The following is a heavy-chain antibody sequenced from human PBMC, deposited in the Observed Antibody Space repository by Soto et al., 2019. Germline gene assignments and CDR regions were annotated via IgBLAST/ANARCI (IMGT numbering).Heavy chain of an antibody. V-gene: IGHV4-4*02. CDR3: ATLPPRIVVVVLPIPS. Sequence: SETLSLTCRVSGTSISSTYWWTWVRQSPGKGLEWIGEIYHNGITKYNPSLKSRVSLSVDKSNNQFSLKLTSVTAADTAVYYCATLPPRIVVVVLPIPSWGQGTLVTVSS. J-gene: IGHJ4*02. D-gene: IGHD2-15*01. CDR2: IYHNGIT. CDR1: GTSISSTYW.